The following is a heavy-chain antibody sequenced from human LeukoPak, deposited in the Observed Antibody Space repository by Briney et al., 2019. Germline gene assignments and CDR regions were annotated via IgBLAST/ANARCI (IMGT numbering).Heavy chain of an antibody. CDR3: ARDQRAYYHMDV. CDR2: IYISGDT. Sequence: SETLSLTCTVPGGSISSHYWSWIRQPAGKGLQWIGRIYISGDTDYSPSLKSRVTMSVDTSKNQFFLKLSSVTAADTAVYYCARDQRAYYHMDVWGKGTTVTVSS. V-gene: IGHV4-4*07. CDR1: GGSISSHY. J-gene: IGHJ6*03.